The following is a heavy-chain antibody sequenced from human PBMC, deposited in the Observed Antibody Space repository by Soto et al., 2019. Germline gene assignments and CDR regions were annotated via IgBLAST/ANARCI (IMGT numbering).Heavy chain of an antibody. CDR1: GFTVGSNY. CDR3: ARGQSSKYYYMDV. V-gene: IGHV3-53*04. D-gene: IGHD6-13*01. Sequence: EVQLVESGGGLVQPGGSLRLSCAASGFTVGSNYMSWVRQAPGKGLEWVSVIYSGGSTYYADSVKGRFTISRHNSKNTLYLQMNSLRAEDTAVYYCARGQSSKYYYMDVWGKGTTVTVSS. J-gene: IGHJ6*03. CDR2: IYSGGST.